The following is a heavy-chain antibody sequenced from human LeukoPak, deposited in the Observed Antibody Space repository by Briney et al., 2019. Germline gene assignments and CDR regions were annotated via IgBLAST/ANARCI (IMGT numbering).Heavy chain of an antibody. J-gene: IGHJ4*02. CDR1: GFTFSRCG. CDR2: ISGSSNYI. D-gene: IGHD1-1*01. Sequence: GGSLRPSCAASGFTFSRCGMNWVRQAPGKGLEWVSSISGSSNYIYYADSVKGRFTISRDNARNSLYLQMSSLRAEDTAVYYCARGSEWTTGVSDYWGQGTLVTVSS. V-gene: IGHV3-21*01. CDR3: ARGSEWTTGVSDY.